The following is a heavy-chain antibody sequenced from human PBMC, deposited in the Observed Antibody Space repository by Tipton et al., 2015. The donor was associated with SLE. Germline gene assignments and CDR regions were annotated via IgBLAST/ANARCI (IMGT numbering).Heavy chain of an antibody. CDR1: GGSIRSGSYY. CDR2: IHTSGST. J-gene: IGHJ4*02. D-gene: IGHD6-13*01. Sequence: TLSLTCTVSGGSIRSGSYYWSWIRPPAGKGLEWIGRIHTSGSTNYNPSLKGRVTISTDTSKNQFSLKLSSVTAADTAVYYCARRYSSSWYERGLDYWGQGTLVTVSS. CDR3: ARRYSSSWYERGLDY. V-gene: IGHV4-61*02.